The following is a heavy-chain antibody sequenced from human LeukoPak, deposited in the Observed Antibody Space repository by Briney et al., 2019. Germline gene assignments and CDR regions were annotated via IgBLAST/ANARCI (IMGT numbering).Heavy chain of an antibody. V-gene: IGHV1-18*01. D-gene: IGHD3-3*01. CDR1: GYTFTSYG. J-gene: IGHJ4*02. CDR2: VSDFSVLKVNP. CDR3: ARGPHFDLSSGYTYYFDF. Sequence: ASVTVSFTSSGYTFTSYGISGVRQAPGQGPEWMGWVSDFSVLKVNPHYVQKLQGRVTMTTDTSTSTAYMELRSLRSDDTAVYYCARGPHFDLSSGYTYYFDFWGQGTLVTVSS.